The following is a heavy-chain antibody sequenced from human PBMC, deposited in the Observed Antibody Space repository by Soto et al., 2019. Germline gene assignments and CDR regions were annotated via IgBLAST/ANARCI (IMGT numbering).Heavy chain of an antibody. Sequence: VGSLRLSCAASGFTFSSYGMHWVRQAPGKGLEWVAVISYDGSNKYYADSVKGRFTISRDNSKNTLYLQMNSLRAEDTAVYYCAKKDPGYSSSWSSRYYGMDVCGQGTTGTVS. CDR3: AKKDPGYSSSWSSRYYGMDV. CDR2: ISYDGSNK. J-gene: IGHJ6*02. V-gene: IGHV3-30*18. D-gene: IGHD6-13*01. CDR1: GFTFSSYG.